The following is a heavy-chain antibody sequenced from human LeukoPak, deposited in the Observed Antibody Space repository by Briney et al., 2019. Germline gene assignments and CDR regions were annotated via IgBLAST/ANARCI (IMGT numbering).Heavy chain of an antibody. CDR3: AKLRGSGSYYSKGSYFDY. V-gene: IGHV3-23*01. CDR1: GFTFSSYA. J-gene: IGHJ4*02. Sequence: GGSLRLSCAASGFTFSSYAMSWVRQAPGKGLEWVSAISGSGGSTYYADSVKGRFTISRDNSKNTPYLQMNSLRAEDTAVYYCAKLRGSGSYYSKGSYFDYWGQGTLVTVSS. D-gene: IGHD3-10*01. CDR2: ISGSGGST.